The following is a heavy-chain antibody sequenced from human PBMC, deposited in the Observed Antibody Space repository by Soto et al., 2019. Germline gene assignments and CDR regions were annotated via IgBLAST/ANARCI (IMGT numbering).Heavy chain of an antibody. CDR2: INHSGST. CDR1: GGSFSTYY. Sequence: SETLSLTCAVYGGSFSTYYWNWIRQPPGKGLEWIGEINHSGSTNYNPSLKSRVAMSLDTSKDQFSLKLSSVTAADPSVYYCARAASRRSNWFDPWGQGTLVTVSS. CDR3: ARAASRRSNWFDP. J-gene: IGHJ5*02. V-gene: IGHV4-34*01.